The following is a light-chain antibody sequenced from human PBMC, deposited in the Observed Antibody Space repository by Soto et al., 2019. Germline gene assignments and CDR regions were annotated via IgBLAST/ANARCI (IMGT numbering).Light chain of an antibody. CDR2: GAS. J-gene: IGKJ1*01. CDR3: QQYNNWPPVT. Sequence: EIVLTQSPATLSVSPGERATLSCRSSQSVSSNLAWYQQKPGQAPRLLIYGASTRATGIPARFSGSGSGTEFTLTISSLQSEDFAVYYCQQYNNWPPVTFGQGTKVDIK. CDR1: QSVSSN. V-gene: IGKV3-15*01.